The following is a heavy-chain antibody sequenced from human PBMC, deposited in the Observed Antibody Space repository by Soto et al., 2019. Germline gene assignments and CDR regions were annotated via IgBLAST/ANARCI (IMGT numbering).Heavy chain of an antibody. CDR2: ISWNSGSI. V-gene: IGHV3-9*01. CDR1: GFTFDDYA. Sequence: EVQLVESGGGLVQPGRSLRLSCAASGFTFDDYAMNWVRQAPGKGLEWVSGISWNSGSIGYADSVKGRFTISRDNAKNSLYLQMNSLRAEDTALYYCAKDIGSSGWYWDYWGQGTLVTVSS. D-gene: IGHD6-19*01. CDR3: AKDIGSSGWYWDY. J-gene: IGHJ4*02.